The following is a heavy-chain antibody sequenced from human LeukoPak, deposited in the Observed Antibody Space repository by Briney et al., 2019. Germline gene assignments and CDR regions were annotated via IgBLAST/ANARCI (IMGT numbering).Heavy chain of an antibody. Sequence: PGGSLRLSCAATGFTFGNYWMSWVRQAPGKGLEWLANLKPDESERHYVDSVKGRFTISRDNVKNSLYLQMNSLRGEDTAIYYCAKDYRIGYSDHFDYWGQGALVTVPS. CDR1: GFTFGNYW. CDR2: LKPDESER. V-gene: IGHV3-7*03. CDR3: AKDYRIGYSDHFDY. D-gene: IGHD2-21*01. J-gene: IGHJ4*02.